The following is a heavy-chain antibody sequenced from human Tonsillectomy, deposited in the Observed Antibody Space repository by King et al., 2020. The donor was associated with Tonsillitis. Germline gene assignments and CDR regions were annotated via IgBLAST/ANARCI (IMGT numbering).Heavy chain of an antibody. V-gene: IGHV3-21*01. CDR1: GFTFSSYS. D-gene: IGHD6-19*01. Sequence: VQLVESGGGLVKPGWSLRLSCAASGFTFSSYSMNWVCQAPWEGLEWVSSISSRSSYLYYADSVKGRFTISRDNAKNSLYLQMNSLRADDTAVYYCARECLAVAQFYFDYWGQGTLVTVSS. CDR2: ISSRSSYL. J-gene: IGHJ4*02. CDR3: ARECLAVAQFYFDY.